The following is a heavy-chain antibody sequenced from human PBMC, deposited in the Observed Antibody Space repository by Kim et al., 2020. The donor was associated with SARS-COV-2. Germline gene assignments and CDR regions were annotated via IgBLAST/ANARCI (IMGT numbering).Heavy chain of an antibody. CDR1: GFTFDDYA. V-gene: IGHV3-9*01. Sequence: GGSLRLSYAASGFTFDDYAMHWVRQAPGKGLEWVSGISWNSGSIGYADSVKGRFTISRDNAKNSLYLQMNSLRAEDTALYYCAKGSGYSYGYYGMDVWGQGTTVTVSS. D-gene: IGHD5-18*01. J-gene: IGHJ6*02. CDR2: ISWNSGSI. CDR3: AKGSGYSYGYYGMDV.